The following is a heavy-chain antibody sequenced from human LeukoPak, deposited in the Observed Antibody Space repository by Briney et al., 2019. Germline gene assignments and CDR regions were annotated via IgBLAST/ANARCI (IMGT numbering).Heavy chain of an antibody. J-gene: IGHJ4*02. D-gene: IGHD6-19*01. V-gene: IGHV3-21*01. CDR1: GFTLRSYA. CDR3: ARVAGDDY. CDR2: ISSSSSYI. Sequence: GGSLRLSCTVSGFTLRSYAMNWVRQAPGKGLEWVSSISSSSSYIYYADSVKGRFTISRDNAKNSLYLQMNSLRAEDTAVYYCARVAGDDYWGQGTLVTVSS.